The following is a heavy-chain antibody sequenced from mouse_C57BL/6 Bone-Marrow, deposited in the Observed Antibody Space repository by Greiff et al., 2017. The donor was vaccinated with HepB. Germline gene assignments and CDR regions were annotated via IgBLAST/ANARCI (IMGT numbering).Heavy chain of an antibody. CDR3: AREGGKATRAMDY. D-gene: IGHD3-2*02. Sequence: QVQLQQSGAELVKPGASVKMSCKASGYTFTSYWITWVKQRPGQGLEWIGDIYPGSGSTNYNEKFKSKATLTVDTSSSTAYMQLSSLTSEDSAVYYCAREGGKATRAMDYWGQGTSVTVSS. V-gene: IGHV1-55*01. CDR2: IYPGSGST. J-gene: IGHJ4*01. CDR1: GYTFTSYW.